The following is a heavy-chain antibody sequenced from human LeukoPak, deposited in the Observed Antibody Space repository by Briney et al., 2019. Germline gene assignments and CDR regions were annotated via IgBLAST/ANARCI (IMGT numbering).Heavy chain of an antibody. CDR3: AIMRNYALDY. V-gene: IGHV3-53*01. Sequence: GGSLRLSCAASEFTVSNSYMSWVRQAPGKGLEWVSFINSDGSTYYADSVKGRFTISRDNSKNTLYLQVDSLRAEDSAVYYCAIMRNYALDYWGQGTLVTVSS. J-gene: IGHJ4*02. CDR2: INSDGST. D-gene: IGHD1-7*01. CDR1: EFTVSNSY.